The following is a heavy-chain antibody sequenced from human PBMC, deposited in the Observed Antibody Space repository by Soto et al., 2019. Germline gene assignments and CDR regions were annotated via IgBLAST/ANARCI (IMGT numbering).Heavy chain of an antibody. CDR2: IYPVDSDT. CDR3: ARHTSSGLRIYPCGLDV. D-gene: IGHD6-6*01. CDR1: GYSFTTYW. J-gene: IGHJ6*02. V-gene: IGHV5-51*01. Sequence: GESLKISCKGSGYSFTTYWIAWVLQVPGKGLEWMGVIYPVDSDTMYSPSFQGQVTISADESISTAYLQWSSLKDSDSAMSYCARHTSSGLRIYPCGLDVWGQGTPVTVSS.